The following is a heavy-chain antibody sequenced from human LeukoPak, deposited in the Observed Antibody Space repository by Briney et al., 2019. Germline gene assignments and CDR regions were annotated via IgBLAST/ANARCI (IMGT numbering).Heavy chain of an antibody. CDR3: ARVPYGDYGS. D-gene: IGHD4-17*01. Sequence: PGGSLRLSCEASGFTFSSSNMNWVRQAPGKGLEWVSSISTSGTYISYADSVRGRFTISRDNAKNSLYLQMNSLRAEDTAMCYCARVPYGDYGSWGQGTLVTVSS. CDR2: ISTSGTYI. V-gene: IGHV3-21*01. CDR1: GFTFSSSN. J-gene: IGHJ4*02.